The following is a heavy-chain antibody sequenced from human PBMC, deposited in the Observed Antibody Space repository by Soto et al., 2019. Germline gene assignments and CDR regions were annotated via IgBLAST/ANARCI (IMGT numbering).Heavy chain of an antibody. CDR3: ARHGYNYGGGYFDY. V-gene: IGHV3-64*01. CDR1: GFTFSSYA. D-gene: IGHD5-18*01. J-gene: IGHJ4*02. Sequence: GGSLRLSCAASGFTFSSYAMHWVRQAPGKGLEYVSAISSNGGSIYYGNSVKGRFTISRDNSKNTLYLQMGSLRAEDTAVYYCARHGYNYGGGYFDYWGQGTLVT. CDR2: ISSNGGSI.